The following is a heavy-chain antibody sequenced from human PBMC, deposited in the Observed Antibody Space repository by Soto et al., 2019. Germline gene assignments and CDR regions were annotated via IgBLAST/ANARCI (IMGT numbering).Heavy chain of an antibody. V-gene: IGHV4-34*01. J-gene: IGHJ4*02. D-gene: IGHD2-8*01. CDR3: ARVPLKIYCTNGVCSTYFDY. Sequence: SETLSLTCAVYGGSFSGYYWSWIRQPPGKGLEWIGEINHSGSTNYNPSLKSRVTISVDTSKNQFSLKLSSVTAADTAVYYCARVPLKIYCTNGVCSTYFDYWGQGTLVTVSS. CDR1: GGSFSGYY. CDR2: INHSGST.